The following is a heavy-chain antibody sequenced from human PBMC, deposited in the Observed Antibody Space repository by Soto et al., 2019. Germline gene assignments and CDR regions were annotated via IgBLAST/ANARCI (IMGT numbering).Heavy chain of an antibody. Sequence: ASVKVSCKASGYTFTSYGISWVRQAPVQGLEWMGWISAYNGNTNYAQKLQGRVTMTTDTSTSTAYMELRSLRSDDTAVYYCASSRPGIAVAGTLDAFDIWGQGTMVTVSS. CDR3: ASSRPGIAVAGTLDAFDI. V-gene: IGHV1-18*01. D-gene: IGHD6-19*01. J-gene: IGHJ3*02. CDR2: ISAYNGNT. CDR1: GYTFTSYG.